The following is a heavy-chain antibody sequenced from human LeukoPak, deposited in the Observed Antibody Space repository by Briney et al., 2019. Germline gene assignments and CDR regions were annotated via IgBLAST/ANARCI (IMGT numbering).Heavy chain of an antibody. D-gene: IGHD6-19*01. J-gene: IGHJ3*02. CDR2: LYYSGST. Sequence: SETLSLTCTVSGGSISGYFWSWIRQPPGKGLELIGYLYYSGSTNYNPSLKSRVTVSVDTSKDQFSLRLSSVAAADTAVYYCARLLAVAGGDAFDIWGQGKMVTVSS. CDR3: ARLLAVAGGDAFDI. CDR1: GGSISGYF. V-gene: IGHV4-59*08.